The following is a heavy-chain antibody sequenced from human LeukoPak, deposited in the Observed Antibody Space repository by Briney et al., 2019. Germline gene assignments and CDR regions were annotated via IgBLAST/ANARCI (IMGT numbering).Heavy chain of an antibody. D-gene: IGHD3-22*01. CDR3: ARLLYDRSGYYYFDY. V-gene: IGHV4-39*01. CDR2: IYYSGST. Sequence: SETLSLTCTVSGGSISSSSYYWGWIRQPPGKGLEWLASIYYSGSTYYNPSLKGRVTLSVDTSKNQFSLKLSSVTAADTALYYCARLLYDRSGYYYFDYWGQGTLVTVSS. CDR1: GGSISSSSYY. J-gene: IGHJ4*02.